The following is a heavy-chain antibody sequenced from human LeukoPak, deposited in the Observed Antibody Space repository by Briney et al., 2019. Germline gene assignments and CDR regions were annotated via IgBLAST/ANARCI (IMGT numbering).Heavy chain of an antibody. J-gene: IGHJ4*02. CDR2: IYYSGST. V-gene: IGHV4-39*07. CDR3: ARYSGVPYYFDY. Sequence: SETLSLTCTVSGGSVSSSHYWDWIRQPPGKGLAWIGSIYYSGSTYYNPSLKSRVTISVDTSKSRFSLKLSSVTAADTAVYYCARYSGVPYYFDYWGQGTLVTVSS. D-gene: IGHD1-26*01. CDR1: GGSVSSSHY.